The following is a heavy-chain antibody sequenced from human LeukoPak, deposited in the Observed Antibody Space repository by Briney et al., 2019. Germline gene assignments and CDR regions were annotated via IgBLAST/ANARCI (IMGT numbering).Heavy chain of an antibody. CDR1: GFTFSGYG. CDR3: ARDAGYCSGGSCYPGQFDY. V-gene: IGHV3-33*01. D-gene: IGHD2-15*01. J-gene: IGHJ4*02. CDR2: ICYDGSNK. Sequence: VGSLLVPRAASGFTFSGYGMHWVRQAPGKGLEWVAVICYDGSNKYYADSVKGRFTISRDNSKNTLYLQMNSLRAEDTAVYYCARDAGYCSGGSCYPGQFDYWGKRTLRTVSS.